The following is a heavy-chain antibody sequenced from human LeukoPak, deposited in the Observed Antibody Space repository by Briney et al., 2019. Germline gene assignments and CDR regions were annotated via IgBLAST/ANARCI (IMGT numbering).Heavy chain of an antibody. Sequence: ASVKVSCKASGYTFTNYAMNWVRQAPGQGLEWMGWIHPSTGNPTYAQDFTGHFVFSLDTSVSTTYLQINSLKADDTAMYYCARGRYYYGSGSPRVSLDYWGQGTLVTVSS. D-gene: IGHD3-10*01. V-gene: IGHV7-4-1*02. J-gene: IGHJ4*02. CDR2: IHPSTGNP. CDR1: GYTFTNYA. CDR3: ARGRYYYGSGSPRVSLDY.